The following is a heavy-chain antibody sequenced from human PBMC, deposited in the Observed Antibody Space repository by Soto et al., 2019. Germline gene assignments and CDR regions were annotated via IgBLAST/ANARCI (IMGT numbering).Heavy chain of an antibody. CDR2: ISWNSASI. Sequence: GGSLRLPCVASGFPFAPYAMHWVRHAPGRGLERVSGISWNSASIDYADSVKGRFSISRDNALNSLHLQMNSLRPEDTAFYYCAKDSXQVRPAAILGASFDIWGQGTLVTVSS. CDR3: AKDSXQVRPAAILGASFDI. D-gene: IGHD2-2*01. V-gene: IGHV3-9*01. CDR1: GFPFAPYA. J-gene: IGHJ3*02.